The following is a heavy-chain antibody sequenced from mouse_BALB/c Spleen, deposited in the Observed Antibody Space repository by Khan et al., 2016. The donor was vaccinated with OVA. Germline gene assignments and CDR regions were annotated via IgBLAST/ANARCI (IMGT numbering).Heavy chain of an antibody. V-gene: IGHV2-3*01. CDR1: GFSLDHNG. CDR2: VWGDGST. J-gene: IGHJ4*01. Sequence: QVQLKQSGPGLVAPSQSLSITCTVSGFSLDHNGVSWVRQPPGKGLEWLGVVWGDGSTNYHSALISRLSISKDNSKSRVFLKLNSLQTADTATYYCAKFSHGNFFYYVLDYWGQGTPVTVSS. CDR3: AKFSHGNFFYYVLDY. D-gene: IGHD2-1*01.